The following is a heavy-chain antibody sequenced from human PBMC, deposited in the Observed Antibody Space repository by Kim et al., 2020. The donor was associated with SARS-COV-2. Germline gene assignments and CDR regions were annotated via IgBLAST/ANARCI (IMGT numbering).Heavy chain of an antibody. CDR3: AKDYMMEYQLVWGGWFDP. J-gene: IGHJ5*02. Sequence: GGSLRLSCAASGFTFSSYAMSWVRQAPGKGLEWVSAISGSGGSTYYADSAKGRFTISRDNSKNTLYLQMNSLRAEDTAVYYCAKDYMMEYQLVWGGWFDPWGQRTLVSVSS. D-gene: IGHD2-2*01. CDR1: GFTFSSYA. CDR2: ISGSGGST. V-gene: IGHV3-23*01.